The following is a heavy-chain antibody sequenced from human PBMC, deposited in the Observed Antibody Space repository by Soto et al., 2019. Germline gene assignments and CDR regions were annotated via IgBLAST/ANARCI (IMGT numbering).Heavy chain of an antibody. Sequence: GGSLRLSCAASGFTFSSYGMHWVRQAPGKGLEWVAVISYDGSNKYYADSVKGRFTISRDNSKNTLYLQMNSLRAEDTAVYYCAKASSSSWYWAFIYYGMDVWGQLTTVTVSS. D-gene: IGHD6-13*01. CDR3: AKASSSSWYWAFIYYGMDV. CDR1: GFTFSSYG. CDR2: ISYDGSNK. J-gene: IGHJ6*02. V-gene: IGHV3-30*18.